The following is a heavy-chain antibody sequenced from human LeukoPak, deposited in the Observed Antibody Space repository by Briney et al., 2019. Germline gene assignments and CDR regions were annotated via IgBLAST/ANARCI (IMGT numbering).Heavy chain of an antibody. CDR2: IYPGDSDT. CDR1: GYSFTSYW. CDR3: AVRPGYCSGGSCSHFDY. Sequence: GESLKISCKGSGYSFTSYWIGWVRQMPGQGLEWMGIIYPGDSDTRYSPSFQGQVTISADKSINTAYLQWSSLKASDTAMYYCAVRPGYCSGGSCSHFDYWAREPWSPSPQ. D-gene: IGHD2-15*01. J-gene: IGHJ4*02. V-gene: IGHV5-51*01.